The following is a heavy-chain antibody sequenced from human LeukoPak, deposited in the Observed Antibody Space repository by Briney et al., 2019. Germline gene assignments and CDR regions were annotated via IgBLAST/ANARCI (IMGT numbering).Heavy chain of an antibody. Sequence: GESLQISCKGSGYPFSSYWLGWMRQVPGKGLEWMGIIYPGDSDTRYSPSFQGQVTISADKSISTAYLQWNSLKASDTAMYYCARRDYGGKHFDFWGQGTLVTVSS. CDR2: IYPGDSDT. CDR3: ARRDYGGKHFDF. V-gene: IGHV5-51*01. D-gene: IGHD4-23*01. CDR1: GYPFSSYW. J-gene: IGHJ4*02.